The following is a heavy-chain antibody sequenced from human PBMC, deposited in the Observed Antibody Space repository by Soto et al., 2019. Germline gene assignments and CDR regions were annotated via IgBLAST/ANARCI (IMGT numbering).Heavy chain of an antibody. Sequence: PGGSLRLSCAASGFVFSTYAMAWVRQAPGKGLEWVSGINGIGDATYYADSVKGRFTIFRDNSRNTLYLQLTSLRGEDTAVYYCARDPQWLHTGTGYFDYWGQGTLVTVSS. CDR2: INGIGDAT. J-gene: IGHJ4*02. D-gene: IGHD6-19*01. CDR1: GFVFSTYA. CDR3: ARDPQWLHTGTGYFDY. V-gene: IGHV3-23*01.